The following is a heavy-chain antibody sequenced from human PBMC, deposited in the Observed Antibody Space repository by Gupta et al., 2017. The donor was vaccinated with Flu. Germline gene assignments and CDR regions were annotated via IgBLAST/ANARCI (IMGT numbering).Heavy chain of an antibody. CDR2: ISTSGDRR. J-gene: IGHJ4*02. CDR1: GFNFSAYA. CDR3: TTGGTAFPH. Sequence: VQLSDSGGGLVKQGGSLKISGTASGFNFSAYAMSWVRQAPGKAPEWVSVISTSGDRRYYADPVKGRFTMSRDNSRGILYLQMTGLRSEDTATYFCTTGGTAFPHWGRGSPV. D-gene: IGHD2-21*02. V-gene: IGHV3-23*05.